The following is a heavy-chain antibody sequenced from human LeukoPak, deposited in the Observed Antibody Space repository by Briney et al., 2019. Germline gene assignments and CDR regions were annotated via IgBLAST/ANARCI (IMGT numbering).Heavy chain of an antibody. CDR3: ARRYSSSWYVGFFDP. CDR2: IYYSGST. J-gene: IGHJ5*02. D-gene: IGHD6-13*01. V-gene: IGHV4-59*08. Sequence: SETLSLTCTVSGASIRNYYWSWIRQSPGKGLECIGYIYYSGSTNYNTSLESRVAMSVDTSKNQFSLRLSSVTAADTAIYYCARRYSSSWYVGFFDPWGQGTLVTVSS. CDR1: GASIRNYY.